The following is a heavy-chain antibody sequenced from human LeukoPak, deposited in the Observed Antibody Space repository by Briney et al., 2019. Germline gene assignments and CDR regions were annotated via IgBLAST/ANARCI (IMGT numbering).Heavy chain of an antibody. CDR1: GGSISSSNW. V-gene: IGHV4-4*02. Sequence: SETLSLTCAVSGGSISSSNWWSWVRQPPGKGLEWIGEIYHSGSTNYNPSLESRVTISVDKSKNQFSLNLSSVTAADTAVYYCARSYSNYVHWYFDLWGRGALVTVSS. CDR3: ARSYSNYVHWYFDL. CDR2: IYHSGST. D-gene: IGHD4-11*01. J-gene: IGHJ2*01.